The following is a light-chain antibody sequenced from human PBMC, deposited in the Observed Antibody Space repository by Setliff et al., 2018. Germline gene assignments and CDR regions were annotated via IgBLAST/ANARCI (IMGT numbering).Light chain of an antibody. V-gene: IGLV2-14*03. CDR1: SSDVGGYNY. Sequence: QSALTQPASVSGSPGQSITISCTGTSSDVGGYNYVSWSQQHPGKAPKLMIYDVSNRPSGVSNRFSGSKSGNTASLTISGLQAEDEADYYCSSYTSSSTLSVFGGGTKGTVL. J-gene: IGLJ3*02. CDR2: DVS. CDR3: SSYTSSSTLSV.